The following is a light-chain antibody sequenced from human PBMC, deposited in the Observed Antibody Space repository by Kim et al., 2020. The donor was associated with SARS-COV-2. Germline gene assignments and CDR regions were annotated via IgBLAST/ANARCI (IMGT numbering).Light chain of an antibody. J-gene: IGLJ1*01. CDR2: SNN. CDR1: SSNIGAGYD. CDR3: QSFDNSLSSYV. Sequence: QRVLLSCTGSSSNIGAGYDVHWYQQLPGTAPKFLVYSNNYRPSGVPDRFSTSKSGTSASLAITGLQAEDEADYYCQSFDNSLSSYVFGTGNKVTVL. V-gene: IGLV1-40*01.